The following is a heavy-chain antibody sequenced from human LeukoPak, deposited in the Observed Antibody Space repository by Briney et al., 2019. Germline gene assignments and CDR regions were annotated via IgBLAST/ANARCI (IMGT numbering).Heavy chain of an antibody. V-gene: IGHV3-66*01. Sequence: PGGSLRLSCAASGFTVSTNYMSWVRQAPGKGLEWVSVIYSGGTTYYADSVKGRFTISRDNSKNTLYLQMNSLRAEDTAVYYCARDRGGSRSDCWGQGTLVTDSS. CDR1: GFTVSTNY. CDR3: ARDRGGSRSDC. J-gene: IGHJ4*02. CDR2: IYSGGTT. D-gene: IGHD6-13*01.